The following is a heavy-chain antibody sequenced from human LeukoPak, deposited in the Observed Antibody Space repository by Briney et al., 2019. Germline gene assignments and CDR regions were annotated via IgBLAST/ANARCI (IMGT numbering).Heavy chain of an antibody. CDR1: GGSISSYY. CDR3: ARFDWLSHYGMDV. D-gene: IGHD3-9*01. J-gene: IGHJ6*02. V-gene: IGHV4-59*01. Sequence: SETLSLTCTVSGGSISSYYWSWIRQPPGKGLEWIGYIYYSGSTNYNPSLKSRVTISVDTSKNQFSLKLGSVTAADTAVYYCARFDWLSHYGMDVWGQGTTVTVSS. CDR2: IYYSGST.